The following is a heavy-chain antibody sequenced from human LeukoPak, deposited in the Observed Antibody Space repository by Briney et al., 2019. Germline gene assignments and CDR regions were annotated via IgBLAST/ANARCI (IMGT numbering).Heavy chain of an antibody. Sequence: KPSDTLSLTCAVYGGSFSGYYWSWIRQPPGKGLEWIGEINHSGSTNLNPSLKSRVTISVDTSKNQFSLKLSSVTAADTAVYYCARGPPQVVHADPYCSGGSCYGSRWFDPWGQGTLVTVSS. CDR3: ARGPPQVVHADPYCSGGSCYGSRWFDP. CDR1: GGSFSGYY. V-gene: IGHV4-34*01. D-gene: IGHD2-15*01. J-gene: IGHJ5*02. CDR2: INHSGST.